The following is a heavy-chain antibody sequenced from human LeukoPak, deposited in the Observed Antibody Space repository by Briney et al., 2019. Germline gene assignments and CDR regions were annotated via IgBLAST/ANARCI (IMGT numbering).Heavy chain of an antibody. Sequence: EASVKVSYKASGGTFSSYAISWARQAPGQGLEWMGRIISILGIANYAQKFQGRVTITADKSTSTAYMELSSLRSEDTAVYYCARGSSSWVDYWGQGTLVTVSS. CDR1: GGTFSSYA. CDR3: ARGSSSWVDY. J-gene: IGHJ4*02. D-gene: IGHD6-13*01. V-gene: IGHV1-69*04. CDR2: IISILGIA.